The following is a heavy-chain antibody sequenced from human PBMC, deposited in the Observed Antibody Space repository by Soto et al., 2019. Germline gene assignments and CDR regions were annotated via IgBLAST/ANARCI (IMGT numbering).Heavy chain of an antibody. J-gene: IGHJ3*02. CDR3: GMDSRRTVIQSYGMDI. D-gene: IGHD4-17*01. Sequence: QVQLVQSGAEVKKPGSSVKVSCKASGGTFSSYAISWVRQAPGQGLEWMGGIIPIFGTANYAQKFQGRVTVNAYKSTTKAELGLRRLEAEDMADYYCGMDSRRTVIQSYGMDIWGQGTMVTVSS. CDR2: IIPIFGTA. V-gene: IGHV1-69*06. CDR1: GGTFSSYA.